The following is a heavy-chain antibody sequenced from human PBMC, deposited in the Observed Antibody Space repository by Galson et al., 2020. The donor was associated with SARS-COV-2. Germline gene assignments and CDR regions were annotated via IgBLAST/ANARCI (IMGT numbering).Heavy chain of an antibody. J-gene: IGHJ4*02. V-gene: IGHV4-59*01. CDR3: ARLSRPYGSGSYGPPLVDY. D-gene: IGHD3-10*01. CDR2: IYYSGST. CDR1: GGSISSYY. Sequence: ASETLSLTCTVSGGSISSYYWSWIRQPPGKGLEWIGYIYYSGSTNYNPSLKSRVTISVDTSKNQFSLKLSSVTAADTAVYYCARLSRPYGSGSYGPPLVDYWGQGTLVTVSS.